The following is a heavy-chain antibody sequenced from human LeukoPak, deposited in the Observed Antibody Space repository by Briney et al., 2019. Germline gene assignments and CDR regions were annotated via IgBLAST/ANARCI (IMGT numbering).Heavy chain of an antibody. CDR1: GDSINSLDL. V-gene: IGHV4-4*02. CDR3: AGLVGRYSSGLYYYYFDY. D-gene: IGHD3-22*01. Sequence: SETLSLTCTVSGDSINSLDLWSWVRPPPGKGLEWIGEMYLSGTTHSNPSVKSRVTISIDKSKNQFFLNLSSVTAADTAVYYCAGLVGRYSSGLYYYYFDYWGQGTLVTVSS. CDR2: MYLSGTT. J-gene: IGHJ4*02.